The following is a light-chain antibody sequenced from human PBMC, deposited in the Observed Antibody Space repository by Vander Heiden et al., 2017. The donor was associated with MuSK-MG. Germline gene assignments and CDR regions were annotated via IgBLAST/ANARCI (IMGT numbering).Light chain of an antibody. CDR2: GKN. CDR3: NSRDSSGNRGV. CDR1: SLRSYY. J-gene: IGLJ2*01. Sequence: SSELTPDPSVSVALGQTVRITCQGSSLRSYYASWYQQKPGKAPVLVIYGKNKRPSGIPDRFSGSSSGNTASLTITGAQAEDEADYYWNSRDSSGNRGVFGGGTKLTVL. V-gene: IGLV3-19*01.